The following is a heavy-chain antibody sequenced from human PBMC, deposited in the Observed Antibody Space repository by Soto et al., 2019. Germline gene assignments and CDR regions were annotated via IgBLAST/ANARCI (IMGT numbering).Heavy chain of an antibody. CDR1: GYSFTTYY. Sequence: QVQLVQSGAEVKTPGASVEISCKASGYSFTTYYIHWVRQAPGQGLEWMGIINPRGGDTRYAQKFQGSVTMTRETSTRTVYMDLRGLRSEHTPVYSCARVHCGADWHTSAWLCYYGMDVWGQGTTVSVSS. CDR3: ARVHCGADWHTSAWLCYYGMDV. D-gene: IGHD2-21*01. V-gene: IGHV1-46*01. J-gene: IGHJ6*01. CDR2: INPRGGDT.